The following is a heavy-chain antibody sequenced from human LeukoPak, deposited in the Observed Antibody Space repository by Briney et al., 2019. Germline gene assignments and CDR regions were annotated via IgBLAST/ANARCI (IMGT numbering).Heavy chain of an antibody. CDR1: GYTFTSYY. CDR3: ARVPYYHDSSGYYWDY. Sequence: GASVKVSCKASGYTFTSYYMHWVRQAPGQGLEWMGIINPSGGSTSYAQKFQGRVTMTRDTSTSTVYMELSSLRSEDTAVYYCARVPYYHDSSGYYWDYWGQGTLSPSPQ. D-gene: IGHD3-22*01. V-gene: IGHV1-46*01. J-gene: IGHJ4*02. CDR2: INPSGGST.